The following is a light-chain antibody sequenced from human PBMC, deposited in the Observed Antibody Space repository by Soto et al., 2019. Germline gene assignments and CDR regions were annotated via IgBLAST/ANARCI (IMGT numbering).Light chain of an antibody. CDR2: DAS. V-gene: IGKV3-11*01. J-gene: IGKJ5*01. CDR3: RQRSIWPC. CDR1: QSVSSY. Sequence: EIVLTQSPATLSLSPGERATLSSRASQSVSSYLAWYRQKPGQAPRLLSYDASNRATGIPARFSSSGSGTDFTLTIGGLEAEYFAFYYWRQRSIWPCFDQGTRLEIK.